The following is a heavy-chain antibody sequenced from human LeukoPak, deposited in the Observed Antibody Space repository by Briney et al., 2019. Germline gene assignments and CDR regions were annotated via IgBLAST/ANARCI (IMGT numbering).Heavy chain of an antibody. J-gene: IGHJ4*02. CDR2: LYYSGST. D-gene: IGHD5-18*01. V-gene: IGHV4-59*08. CDR1: GGSISSYY. CDR3: ARRAPYSYEWSTLDY. Sequence: SETLSLTCTVSGGSISSYYWSWIRQPPGKGLGWIGYLYYSGSTNSNPSLKSRVTISVDTSKNQFSLKLSSVTAAGTAVYYCARRAPYSYEWSTLDYWGQGTLVTVSS.